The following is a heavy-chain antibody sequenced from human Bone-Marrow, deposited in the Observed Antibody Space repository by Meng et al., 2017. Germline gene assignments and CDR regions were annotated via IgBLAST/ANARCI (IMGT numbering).Heavy chain of an antibody. D-gene: IGHD2-2*01. CDR3: ARDIVPAARGYYYYYYGMDV. V-gene: IGHV7-4-1*02. CDR2: INTSTGNP. CDR1: GYSFTAYY. J-gene: IGHJ6*02. Sequence: ASVKVSCKPSGYSFTAYYIHWVRQAPGQGLEWMGWINTSTGNPTYAQGFTGRFVFSLDTSVSTAYLQISSLRAEDTAVYYCARDIVPAARGYYYYYYGMDVWGQGTTVTVSS.